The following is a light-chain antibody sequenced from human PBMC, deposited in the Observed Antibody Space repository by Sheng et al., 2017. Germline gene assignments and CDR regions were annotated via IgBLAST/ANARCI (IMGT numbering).Light chain of an antibody. CDR2: GAS. Sequence: IQLTQSPSSLSASVGDRVTITCRASQDINNFLVWYQQQPGKAPKLLMYGASTLQSGVSSRFSGNGSGTDFTLTISSLQPEDFATYYCQQLNNYIFTFGPGTKVDIK. CDR1: QDINNF. V-gene: IGKV1-9*01. CDR3: QQLNNYIFT. J-gene: IGKJ3*01.